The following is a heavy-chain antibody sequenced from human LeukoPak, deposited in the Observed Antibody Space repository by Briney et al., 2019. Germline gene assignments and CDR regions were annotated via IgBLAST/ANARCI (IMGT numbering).Heavy chain of an antibody. Sequence: ASVKVSCKASGDTFTTYDINWVRQATGQGLEWMGWMNPNSGNTGYAQKFQGRVTITRNTSISTAYMELSSLRSEDTAVYYCARGSETYYDFWSGYYNWFDPWGQGTLVTVSS. V-gene: IGHV1-8*01. D-gene: IGHD3-3*01. CDR2: MNPNSGNT. CDR1: GDTFTTYD. J-gene: IGHJ5*02. CDR3: ARGSETYYDFWSGYYNWFDP.